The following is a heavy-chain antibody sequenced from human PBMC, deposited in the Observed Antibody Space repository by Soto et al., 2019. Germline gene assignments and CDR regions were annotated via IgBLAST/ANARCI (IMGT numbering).Heavy chain of an antibody. V-gene: IGHV4-34*01. J-gene: IGHJ4*02. Sequence: PSETLSLPCAVYGGSFSGYYCSWIRQPPGKGLEWIGEINHSGITNYNPSLKSRVTISVDTSKNQFSMKLSSVTAADTAVYYCATKTSIAAAGGVRRYFDYWGQGTLVTVSS. CDR3: ATKTSIAAAGGVRRYFDY. D-gene: IGHD6-13*01. CDR1: GGSFSGYY. CDR2: INHSGIT.